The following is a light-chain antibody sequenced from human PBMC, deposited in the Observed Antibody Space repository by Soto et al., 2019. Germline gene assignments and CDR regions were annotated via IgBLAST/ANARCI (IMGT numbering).Light chain of an antibody. V-gene: IGKV1-5*03. Sequence: DIQMTQSPSTLSGSVGDRVTITCRASQTISSWLAWYQQKPGKAPKLLIYKASTLKSGVPSRFSGSVSGTEFTPTISSLQPDDFATYYCQNYNSYSEAFGQGTKVELK. J-gene: IGKJ1*01. CDR3: QNYNSYSEA. CDR1: QTISSW. CDR2: KAS.